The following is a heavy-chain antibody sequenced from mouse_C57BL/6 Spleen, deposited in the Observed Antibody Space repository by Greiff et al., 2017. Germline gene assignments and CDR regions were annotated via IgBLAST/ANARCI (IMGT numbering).Heavy chain of an antibody. J-gene: IGHJ3*01. Sequence: EVMLVESGGGLVKPGGSLKLSCAASGFTFSSYAMSWVRQTPEQRLEWVATISDGGSYTYYPDNVKGRFTISRDNAKNNLYLQMSHLKSEDTAMYYCARDGYSNYPYWGQGTLVTVAA. CDR2: ISDGGSYT. V-gene: IGHV5-4*01. D-gene: IGHD2-5*01. CDR1: GFTFSSYA. CDR3: ARDGYSNYPY.